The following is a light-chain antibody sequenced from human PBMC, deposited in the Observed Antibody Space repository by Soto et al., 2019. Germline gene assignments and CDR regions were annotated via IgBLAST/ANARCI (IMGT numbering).Light chain of an antibody. CDR3: QPYNHWPLT. J-gene: IGKJ4*01. CDR1: QAIGDT. CDR2: DTS. V-gene: IGKV3-15*01. Sequence: EVVMTQSPATLSVSPGEGVTLSCRASQAIGDTLAWYQHKPCQTPRLLIYDTSTRAPGVPDRFSGSRSGPEITLTNNSLQSEDFAIYYCQPYNHWPLTFGGGTKVESK.